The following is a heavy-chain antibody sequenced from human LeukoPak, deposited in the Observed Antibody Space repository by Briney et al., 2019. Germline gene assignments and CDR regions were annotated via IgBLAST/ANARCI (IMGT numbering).Heavy chain of an antibody. D-gene: IGHD3-3*01. CDR3: ATDPFRDLPPYYYYGMDV. CDR2: FDPEDGET. Sequence: ASVTVSCKVSGYTLTELSMHWVRQAPGKGLEWLGGFDPEDGETIYAQKFQGRVTMTEDTSTDTAYMELSSLRSEDTAVYYCATDPFRDLPPYYYYGMDVWGQGTTVTVSS. V-gene: IGHV1-24*01. CDR1: GYTLTELS. J-gene: IGHJ6*02.